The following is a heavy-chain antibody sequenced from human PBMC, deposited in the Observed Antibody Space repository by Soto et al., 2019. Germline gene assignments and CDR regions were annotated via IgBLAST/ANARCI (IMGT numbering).Heavy chain of an antibody. J-gene: IGHJ4*02. D-gene: IGHD6-13*01. Sequence: EVHLVESGGGLVQPGGSLRLSCAASGFTFSSYEMNWVRQAPGKGLEWVSYISSSGTTIYYADSVQGRFTISRDNARNALFLHMSSLRVDDTAFYYCARTIAAAAQGFGSWGQGTLVTVSS. CDR1: GFTFSSYE. CDR2: ISSSGTTI. CDR3: ARTIAAAAQGFGS. V-gene: IGHV3-48*03.